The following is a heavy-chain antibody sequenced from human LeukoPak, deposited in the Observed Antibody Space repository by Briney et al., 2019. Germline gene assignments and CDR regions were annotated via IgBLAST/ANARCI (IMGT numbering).Heavy chain of an antibody. J-gene: IGHJ3*02. CDR1: GFTFSSYA. Sequence: GGSLRLSCAASGFTFSSYAMSWVRQAPGKGLEWVSAISGSGGSTYYADSVKGRFTISRDNSKNTLYLQMNSLRAEDTAVYYCAKVSGGYCSSTSCYGDAFDIWGQGTMVTGSS. CDR3: AKVSGGYCSSTSCYGDAFDI. CDR2: ISGSGGST. V-gene: IGHV3-23*01. D-gene: IGHD2-2*01.